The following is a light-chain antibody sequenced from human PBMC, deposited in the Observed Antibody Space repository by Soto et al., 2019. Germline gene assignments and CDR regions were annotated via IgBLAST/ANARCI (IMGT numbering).Light chain of an antibody. J-gene: IGLJ2*01. CDR3: QVSDTTHNHVV. CDR1: NIGSKS. CDR2: YDS. V-gene: IGLV3-21*04. Sequence: SYELTQPPSVSVAPGKTAGITCGGNNIGSKSVHWYQQKPGQAPVLVIYYDSGRPSVIPERFSGSNSGNTATLTISRVEAGDEADYYCQVSDTTHNHVVFGGGTKLTVL.